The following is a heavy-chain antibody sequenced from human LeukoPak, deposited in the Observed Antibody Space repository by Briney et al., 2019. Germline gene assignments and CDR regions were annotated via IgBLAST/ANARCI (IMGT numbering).Heavy chain of an antibody. CDR3: GRYRRAAGAYGFDY. CDR2: IYYSGST. J-gene: IGHJ4*02. Sequence: SETLSLTCTVSGGSISSYYWSWIRQPPGKGLEWIGYIYYSGSTNYNPSLKSRVTISVDTSKNQFSLKLSSVTAADTAVYYCGRYRRAAGAYGFDYWGQGTLVTVSS. V-gene: IGHV4-59*12. D-gene: IGHD6-13*01. CDR1: GGSISSYY.